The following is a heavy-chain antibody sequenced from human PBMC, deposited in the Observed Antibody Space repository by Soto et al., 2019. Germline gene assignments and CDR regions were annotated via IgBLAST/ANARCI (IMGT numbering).Heavy chain of an antibody. CDR2: IYYSGST. D-gene: IGHD3-16*01. CDR1: GGSISSYY. Sequence: SETLSLTCTVSGGSISSYYWSWIRQPPGKGLEWIGYIYYSGSTNYNPSLKSRVTISVDTSKNQFSLKLSSVTAADTAVYYCARGGLIPRNWFDPWGQGTLVTVSS. CDR3: ARGGLIPRNWFDP. J-gene: IGHJ5*02. V-gene: IGHV4-59*01.